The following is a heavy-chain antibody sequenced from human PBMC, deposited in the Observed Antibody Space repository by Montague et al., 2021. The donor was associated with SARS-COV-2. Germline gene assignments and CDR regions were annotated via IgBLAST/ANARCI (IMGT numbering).Heavy chain of an antibody. CDR3: ATLGYSSSWADYYYYVMDV. CDR2: INHSGST. V-gene: IGHV4-34*01. J-gene: IGHJ6*02. CDR1: GGSFSGYY. Sequence: SETLSLTCAVYGGSFSGYYWSWIRQPPGKGLEWIGEINHSGSTNYNPSLKSRVTISVDTSKNQFSLKLSSVTAADTAVYYCATLGYSSSWADYYYYVMDVWGQGTTVNVSS. D-gene: IGHD6-13*01.